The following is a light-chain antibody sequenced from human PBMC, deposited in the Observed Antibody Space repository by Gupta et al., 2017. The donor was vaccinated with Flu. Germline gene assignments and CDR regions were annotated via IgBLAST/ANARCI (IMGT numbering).Light chain of an antibody. CDR1: SGHSSYA. Sequence: QLVLTQSPSASASLGASVKLTCNLSSGHSSYAIAWHQQQPEKGPRYLMTLNSDGSHRKRDGIPDRFSGSSSGAERYLTISSLQSEDEADYYCQTWGTGIWVFGGGTKLTVL. J-gene: IGLJ3*02. CDR2: LNSDGSH. V-gene: IGLV4-69*01. CDR3: QTWGTGIWV.